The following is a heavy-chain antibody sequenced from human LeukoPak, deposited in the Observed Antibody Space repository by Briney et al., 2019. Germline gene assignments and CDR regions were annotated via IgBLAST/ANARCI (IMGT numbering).Heavy chain of an antibody. V-gene: IGHV4-34*01. CDR3: ARRNYLGYYYYYGMDV. J-gene: IGHJ6*02. CDR1: GGSFSGYY. Sequence: SETLSLTCAVYGGSFSGYYCSWIRQPPGKGLEWIGEINHSGSTNYNPSLKSRVTISVDTSKNQFSLKLSSVTAADTAVYYCARRNYLGYYYYYGMDVWGQGTTVTVSS. D-gene: IGHD7-27*01. CDR2: INHSGST.